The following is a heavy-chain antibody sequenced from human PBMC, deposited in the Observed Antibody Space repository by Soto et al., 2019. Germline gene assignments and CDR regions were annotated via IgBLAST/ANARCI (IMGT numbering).Heavy chain of an antibody. V-gene: IGHV3-48*01. Sequence: GGSLRLSCAASGFTFSSYSMNWFGQAPGKGLEWVSSISSSSSTIYYADSVKGRFTISRDNAKNSLYLQMNSLRAEDTAVYYCARVEYDFWSAPGSYYYYMDVWGKGTTVTVSS. CDR2: ISSSSSTI. D-gene: IGHD3-3*01. CDR3: ARVEYDFWSAPGSYYYYMDV. CDR1: GFTFSSYS. J-gene: IGHJ6*03.